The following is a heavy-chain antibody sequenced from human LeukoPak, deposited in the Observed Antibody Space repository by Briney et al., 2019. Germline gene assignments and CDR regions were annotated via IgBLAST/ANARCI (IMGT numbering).Heavy chain of an antibody. CDR1: GFTFGSHW. CDR3: ARGPRDSSGWYPFIVGVLTDAFDI. Sequence: GGSLRLSCAASGFTFGSHWMSWVRQAPGKGPEWVANIKQDGTEIYYVDSVKGRFTISRDNAKNSLYLQMNSLRAEDTAVYYCARGPRDSSGWYPFIVGVLTDAFDIWGQGTMVTVSS. CDR2: IKQDGTEI. D-gene: IGHD6-19*01. V-gene: IGHV3-7*01. J-gene: IGHJ3*02.